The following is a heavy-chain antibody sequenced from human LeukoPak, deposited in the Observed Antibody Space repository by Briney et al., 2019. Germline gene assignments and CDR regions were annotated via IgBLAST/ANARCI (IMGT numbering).Heavy chain of an antibody. J-gene: IGHJ3*02. CDR2: ISSSSTI. D-gene: IGHD4-11*01. CDR3: ARIMTTDAFDI. Sequence: GGSLRLSCAASGFTFSSYSMNWVRQAPGKGLEWVSYISSSSTIYYADSVKGRFTISRDNAKNSLYLQMNSLRAEDTAVYYCARIMTTDAFDIWGQGTMVTVSS. CDR1: GFTFSSYS. V-gene: IGHV3-48*04.